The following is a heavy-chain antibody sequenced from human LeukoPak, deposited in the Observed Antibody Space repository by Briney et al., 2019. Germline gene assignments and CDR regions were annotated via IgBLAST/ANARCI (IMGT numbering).Heavy chain of an antibody. J-gene: IGHJ6*02. D-gene: IGHD3-10*01. CDR3: ARARGSYYTYYYSMDV. V-gene: IGHV4-4*07. Sequence: SETLSLTCTVSGGSISSYYWNWIRQPAGKGLEWIGRISTSGSTNYNPSLKSRVTISADTSKNQVSLRLRSVTATDTAVYYCARARGSYYTYYYSMDVWGQGTTVTVSS. CDR1: GGSISSYY. CDR2: ISTSGST.